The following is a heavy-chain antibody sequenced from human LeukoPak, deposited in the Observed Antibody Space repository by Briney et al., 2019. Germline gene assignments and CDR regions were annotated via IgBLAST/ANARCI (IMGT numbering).Heavy chain of an antibody. CDR2: INHSVST. V-gene: IGHV4-34*01. CDR3: ARVRGYRVSLYFDY. D-gene: IGHD3-22*01. Sequence: SETLSLTCAVYGGSFSGYYWSWIRQPPGKGLEWIGEINHSVSTNYNPSLKSRVTISVDTSKNQFSLKLSSVTAADTAVYYCARVRGYRVSLYFDYWGQGTLVTVSS. J-gene: IGHJ4*02. CDR1: GGSFSGYY.